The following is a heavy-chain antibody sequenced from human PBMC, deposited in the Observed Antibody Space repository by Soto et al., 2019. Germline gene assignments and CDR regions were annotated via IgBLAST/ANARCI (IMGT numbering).Heavy chain of an antibody. D-gene: IGHD3-3*01. Sequence: AAVKVSCKASGYTFTSYYMHWVRQAPGQGLEWMGIINPSGGSTSYAQKFQGRVTMTRDTSTSTVYMEPSSLRSEDTAVYYCARVARRAYYDFWSGLQTNWFDPWGQGTLVTVSS. CDR3: ARVARRAYYDFWSGLQTNWFDP. V-gene: IGHV1-46*01. CDR2: INPSGGST. CDR1: GYTFTSYY. J-gene: IGHJ5*02.